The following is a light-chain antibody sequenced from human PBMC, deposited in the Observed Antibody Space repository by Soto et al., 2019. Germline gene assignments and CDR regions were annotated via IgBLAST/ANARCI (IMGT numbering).Light chain of an antibody. V-gene: IGKV3D-15*01. CDR3: QQYNNWPPYT. Sequence: DIVMTQSPATLSVSPGERATLSCRASQSVSSNLAWYQQKPGQAPRLLIYGASTSATGIPARFSGSGSGTEFTLPIISLQSADFVVYYCQQYNNWPPYTFGQGTKLEIK. J-gene: IGKJ2*01. CDR1: QSVSSN. CDR2: GAS.